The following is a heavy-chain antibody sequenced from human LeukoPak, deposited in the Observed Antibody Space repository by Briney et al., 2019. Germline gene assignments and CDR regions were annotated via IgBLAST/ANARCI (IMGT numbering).Heavy chain of an antibody. CDR2: INSDGSST. CDR1: GFTFSSYW. Sequence: GGSLRLSCAASGFTFSSYWMHWVCQAPGKGLVWVSRINSDGSSTSYADSVKGRFTISRDNAKNTLYLQMNSLRAEDTAVYYCARGITGTTATYYYYYYYVDVWGKGTTVTVSS. CDR3: ARGITGTTATYYYYYYYVDV. D-gene: IGHD1-7*01. J-gene: IGHJ6*03. V-gene: IGHV3-74*01.